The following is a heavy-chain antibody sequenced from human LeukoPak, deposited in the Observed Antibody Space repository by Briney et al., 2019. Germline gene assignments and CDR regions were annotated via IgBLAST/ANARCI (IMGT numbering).Heavy chain of an antibody. CDR1: GYTFTSYG. J-gene: IGHJ4*02. V-gene: IGHV1-18*01. Sequence: ASVKVSCKASGYTFTSYGISWVRQAPGQGLEWMGWISAYNGITNYAQKLQGRVTMTTDTSTSTAYMELRSLRSDDTAVYYCARLIVVVDDYYFDYWGQGTLVTVSS. CDR3: ARLIVVVDDYYFDY. CDR2: ISAYNGIT. D-gene: IGHD3-22*01.